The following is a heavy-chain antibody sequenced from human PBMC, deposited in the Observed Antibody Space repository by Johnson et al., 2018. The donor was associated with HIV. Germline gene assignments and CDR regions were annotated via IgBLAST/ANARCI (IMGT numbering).Heavy chain of an antibody. CDR2: IYRGGST. V-gene: IGHV3-66*01. Sequence: EVQLLESGGGLVQPGGSLRLSCAASGFTVSSNYMTWVRQAPGKGLAWVSVIYRGGSTYYADSVKGRFTISRDNSKTTLYLQMNSLRAEETAVYYCARAGTSGSYAFDFWGQGTMVTVSS. CDR1: GFTVSSNY. J-gene: IGHJ3*01. CDR3: ARAGTSGSYAFDF. D-gene: IGHD3-22*01.